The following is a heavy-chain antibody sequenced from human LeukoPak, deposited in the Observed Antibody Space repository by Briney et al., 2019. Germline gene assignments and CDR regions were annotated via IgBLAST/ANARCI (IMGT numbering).Heavy chain of an antibody. CDR2: INHSGST. CDR3: ARGRSATTVGYYFDY. D-gene: IGHD1-26*01. V-gene: IGHV4-34*01. CDR1: GGSFSGYY. Sequence: SETLSLTCAVYGGSFSGYYWSWIRQPPGKGLEWIGEINHSGSTNYNPSLKSRVTISVDTSKNQFSLKLSSVTAADTAVYYCARGRSATTVGYYFDYWGQGTLVTVSS. J-gene: IGHJ4*02.